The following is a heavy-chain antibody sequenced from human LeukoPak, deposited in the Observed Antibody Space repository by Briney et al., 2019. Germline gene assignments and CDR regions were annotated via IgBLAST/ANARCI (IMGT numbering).Heavy chain of an antibody. J-gene: IGHJ4*02. V-gene: IGHV3-30*02. CDR3: AKTQWSATHYLDY. CDR1: GFNFSNFG. Sequence: GESLRLSCAASGFNFSNFGMHWVRQAPGRGVVGWAFIRYDGNSKSYLPSVKGRFTVSRDNSKNTLYLQMNSLRAEDTAVDYCAKTQWSATHYLDYWGQGTLVTVSS. D-gene: IGHD2-15*01. CDR2: IRYDGNSK.